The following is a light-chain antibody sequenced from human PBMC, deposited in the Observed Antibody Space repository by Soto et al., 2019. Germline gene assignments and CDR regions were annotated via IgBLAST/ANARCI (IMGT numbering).Light chain of an antibody. J-gene: IGLJ2*01. Sequence: QSALTQPPSAFGSPGQSVTISCTGTSSDVGGYNYVSWYQQHPGKAPKLMIYEVSKRPSGVPDRLSGSKSGNTASLTVSGLQAEDEADYYCSSYAGSNNLGVAFGGGTKLTVL. CDR1: SSDVGGYNY. V-gene: IGLV2-8*01. CDR3: SSYAGSNNLGVA. CDR2: EVS.